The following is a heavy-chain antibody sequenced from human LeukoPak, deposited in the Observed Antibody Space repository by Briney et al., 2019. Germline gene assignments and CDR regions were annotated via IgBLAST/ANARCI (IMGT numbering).Heavy chain of an antibody. J-gene: IGHJ3*02. CDR1: GYTFTSYD. D-gene: IGHD3-9*01. Sequence: ASVKVSCKASGYTFTSYDINWVRQATGQGLEWMGWMNPNSGNTGYAQKFQGRVTMTRNTSISTAYMELSSLRSEDTAVYYCASLDILTGFPEEVDAFDIWGQGTMVTVSS. CDR2: MNPNSGNT. V-gene: IGHV1-8*01. CDR3: ASLDILTGFPEEVDAFDI.